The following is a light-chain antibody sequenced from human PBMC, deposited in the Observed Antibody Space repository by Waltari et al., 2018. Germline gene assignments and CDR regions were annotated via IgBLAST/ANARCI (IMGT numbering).Light chain of an antibody. CDR2: DVS. V-gene: IGLV2-14*03. CDR3: CSYTTSSTLDVV. Sequence: QSALTQPASVSGSPGQSITISCTGTSSDVGGYNYVSWYQQYQGKAPILIPYDVSNRPSGVSNRFSGSKSGNTASLTIAGRQAEDEADYYCCSYTTSSTLDVVFGGGTKVTVL. CDR1: SSDVGGYNY. J-gene: IGLJ2*01.